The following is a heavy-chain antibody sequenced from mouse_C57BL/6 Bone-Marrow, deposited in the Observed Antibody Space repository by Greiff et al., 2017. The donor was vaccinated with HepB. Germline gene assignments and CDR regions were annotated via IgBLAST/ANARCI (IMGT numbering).Heavy chain of an antibody. CDR2: ISYDGSN. Sequence: EVKLEESGPGLVKPSQSLSLTCSVTGYSITSGYYWNWIRQFPGNKLEWMGYISYDGSNNYNPSLKNRISITRDTSKNQFFLKLNSVTTEDTATYYGARDRHQAWCAYWGQGTLVTVSA. CDR3: ARDRHQAWCAY. CDR1: GYSITSGYY. J-gene: IGHJ3*01. V-gene: IGHV3-6*01.